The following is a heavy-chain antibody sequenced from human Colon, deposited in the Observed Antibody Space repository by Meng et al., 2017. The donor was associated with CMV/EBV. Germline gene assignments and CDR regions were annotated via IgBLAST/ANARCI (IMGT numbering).Heavy chain of an antibody. CDR1: GFTFCSHA. Sequence: CAASGFTFCSHAMSCVRQAPGKGLEWVSAISGTGSRTTYADSARSRFTTSRDNSKNTLYLQMNSLSAGDTAIYYCAKDRVDDAYYFDYWGQGTLVTVSS. D-gene: IGHD2-15*01. V-gene: IGHV3-23*01. J-gene: IGHJ4*02. CDR3: AKDRVDDAYYFDY. CDR2: ISGTGSRT.